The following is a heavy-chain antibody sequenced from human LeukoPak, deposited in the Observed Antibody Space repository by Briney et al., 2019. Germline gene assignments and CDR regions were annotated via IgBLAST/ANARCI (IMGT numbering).Heavy chain of an antibody. J-gene: IGHJ4*02. D-gene: IGHD6-13*01. Sequence: GGSLTLSCAASGFTFSSYSMSWVRQAPGKGLEWVSPISGSGGGTFYADSVKGRFTISRDNSKNTLFLQMNSLRAEDTAVYYCAKGDRKQQPFYFDYWGQGTLVTVSS. CDR2: ISGSGGGT. CDR1: GFTFSSYS. CDR3: AKGDRKQQPFYFDY. V-gene: IGHV3-23*01.